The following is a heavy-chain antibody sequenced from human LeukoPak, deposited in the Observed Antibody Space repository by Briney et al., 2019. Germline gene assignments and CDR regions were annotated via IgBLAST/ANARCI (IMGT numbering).Heavy chain of an antibody. CDR1: GGSISSYY. Sequence: PSETLSLTCTVSGGSISSYYWSWIGQPPGKGLEWIGYIYYSGSTNYNPSLKSRVTISVDTSKNQFSLKLSSVTAADTAVYYCARGADYRYYYGMDVWGQGTTVTVSS. CDR3: ARGADYRYYYGMDV. D-gene: IGHD4-11*01. CDR2: IYYSGST. V-gene: IGHV4-59*01. J-gene: IGHJ6*02.